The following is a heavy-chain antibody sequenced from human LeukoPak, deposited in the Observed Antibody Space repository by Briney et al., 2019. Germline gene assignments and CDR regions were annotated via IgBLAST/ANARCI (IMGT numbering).Heavy chain of an antibody. Sequence: PSETLSLTCTVSGGPISSSSYCWSWIRQPAGKGPEWIGRIYPSGSTNYSPSLKSRVTISVDTSKNQFSLKSTSVTAADTAVYYCARAPGTTFDYWGHGNMVTVSS. D-gene: IGHD4-17*01. CDR3: ARAPGTTFDY. CDR1: GGPISSSSYC. CDR2: IYPSGST. V-gene: IGHV4-61*02. J-gene: IGHJ4*01.